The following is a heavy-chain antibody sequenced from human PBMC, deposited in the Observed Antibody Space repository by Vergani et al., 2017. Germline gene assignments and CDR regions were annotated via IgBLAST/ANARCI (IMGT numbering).Heavy chain of an antibody. J-gene: IGHJ5*02. Sequence: QVQLQESGPGLVKPSETLSLTCTVSGGSISSYYWSWIRQPPGKGLEWVGNIYYSGITNYNPSLKSRVTISVDTSKNQFSLKLSSGTAADTAVYYCARLSTNGFDNWGQGTLVTVSS. CDR3: ARLSTNGFDN. CDR1: GGSISSYY. CDR2: IYYSGIT. V-gene: IGHV4-59*08.